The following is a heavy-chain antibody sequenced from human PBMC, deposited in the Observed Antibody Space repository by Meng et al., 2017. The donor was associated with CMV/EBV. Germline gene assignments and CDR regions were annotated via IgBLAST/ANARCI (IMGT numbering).Heavy chain of an antibody. J-gene: IGHJ4*02. CDR1: GFTFSSYE. V-gene: IGHV3-48*03. Sequence: GESLKISCAASGFTFSSYEMNWVRQAPGKGLEWVSYISSSGSTIYYADSVKGRFTISRDNAKNSLYLQMNSLRAEDTAVYYCVRLQDSSGYYRVVVTIDYWGQGTLVTVSS. D-gene: IGHD3-22*01. CDR3: VRLQDSSGYYRVVVTIDY. CDR2: ISSSGSTI.